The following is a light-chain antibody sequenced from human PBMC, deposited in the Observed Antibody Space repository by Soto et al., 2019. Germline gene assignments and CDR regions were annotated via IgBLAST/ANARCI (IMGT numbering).Light chain of an antibody. Sequence: EIVMTQSPATLSVSPGERATLSCRASQSVSSNLAWYQQKPGQAPRLLIYGASTRANGIPARFSGSGSGTEFTLTISSLQSEDFTVYYCQHYNNWPPLTFGGGTNVEI. CDR1: QSVSSN. CDR3: QHYNNWPPLT. CDR2: GAS. V-gene: IGKV3-15*01. J-gene: IGKJ4*01.